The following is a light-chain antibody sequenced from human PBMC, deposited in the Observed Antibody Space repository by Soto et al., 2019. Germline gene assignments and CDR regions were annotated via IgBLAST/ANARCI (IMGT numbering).Light chain of an antibody. CDR2: EVS. CDR3: TSYVGSDIWV. V-gene: IGLV2-8*01. CDR1: SSDVGAYKY. Sequence: QSALTQPPSAFGSPGQSVTISCTGTSSDVGAYKYVSWYQQYPGKAPKLMIYEVSKRPSGVPDRFSGSKSGNTASLTVSGPQAEDEADYYCTSYVGSDIWVFGGGTKVTVL. J-gene: IGLJ3*02.